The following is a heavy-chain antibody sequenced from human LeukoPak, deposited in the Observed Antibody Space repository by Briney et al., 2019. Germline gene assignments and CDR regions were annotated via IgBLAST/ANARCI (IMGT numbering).Heavy chain of an antibody. CDR1: GFTFSNAW. Sequence: PGGSLRLSCAASGFTFSNAWMSWVRQALGKGLEWVGRIKSKTDGGTTDYAAPVKGRFTISRDDSKNTLYLQMNSLKTEDTAVYYCTTAFEYSSSWYAFDIWGQGTMVTVSS. CDR2: IKSKTDGGTT. V-gene: IGHV3-15*01. J-gene: IGHJ3*02. CDR3: TTAFEYSSSWYAFDI. D-gene: IGHD6-13*01.